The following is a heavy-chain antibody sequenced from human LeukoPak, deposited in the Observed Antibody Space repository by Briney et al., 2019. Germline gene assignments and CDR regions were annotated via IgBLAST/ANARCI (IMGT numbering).Heavy chain of an antibody. CDR2: IYYSGST. J-gene: IGHJ6*02. V-gene: IGHV4-30-4*08. CDR1: GGSISSGDYY. Sequence: PSETLSLTCTVSGGSISSGDYYWSWIRQPPGKGLEWIGYIYYSGSTYYNPSLKSRVTISVDTSKNQFSLKLSSVTAADTAVYYCARVPHYGSGSYYPYYGMDVWGQGTTVTVSS. CDR3: ARVPHYGSGSYYPYYGMDV. D-gene: IGHD3-10*01.